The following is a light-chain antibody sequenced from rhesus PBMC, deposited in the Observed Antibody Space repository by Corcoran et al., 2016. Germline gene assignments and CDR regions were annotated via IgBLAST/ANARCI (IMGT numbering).Light chain of an antibody. CDR1: QSLLYSSNNKNY. V-gene: IGKV4-1*01. CDR2: WAS. CDR3: QQYYSSPLT. Sequence: DIVMTQSPDSLAVSLGERVTINCKSSQSLLYSSNNKNYLAWYQQKPGQAPKVLIYWASTRESGVPNRCRGRGSGTDFSLTLSGLQAEDLAVYYCQQYYSSPLTFGQGTKVEIK. J-gene: IGKJ1*01.